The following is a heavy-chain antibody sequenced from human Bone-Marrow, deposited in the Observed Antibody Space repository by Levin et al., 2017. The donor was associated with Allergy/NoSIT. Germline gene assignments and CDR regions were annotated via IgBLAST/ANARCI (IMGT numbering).Heavy chain of an antibody. V-gene: IGHV3-30*01. CDR2: ISYDGDKK. J-gene: IGHJ4*02. CDR3: ARARGQWLAYFDS. D-gene: IGHD6-19*01. Sequence: GGSLRLSCAASGFNFNNYAMHWVRQSPGKGLEWVAFISYDGDKKYYADSVKDRFTISRDTSNQTVFLEMNSLRVEDSAIYYCARARGQWLAYFDSWGQGALVTVPS. CDR1: GFNFNNYA.